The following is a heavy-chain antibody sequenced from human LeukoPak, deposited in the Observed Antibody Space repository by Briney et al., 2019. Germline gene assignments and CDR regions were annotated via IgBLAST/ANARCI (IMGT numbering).Heavy chain of an antibody. CDR1: GFTLSTEA. Sequence: PGGSLGLSCEVSGFTLSTEAMTWVRQAPGKGLEWVSSISDSSRTTYYADSVQGRFTISRDNSRNTVYLQMNSLRVEDTAFYYCAKKLGFIPQFDYWSQGTLVAVSS. D-gene: IGHD6-13*01. CDR2: ISDSSRTT. CDR3: AKKLGFIPQFDY. J-gene: IGHJ4*02. V-gene: IGHV3-23*01.